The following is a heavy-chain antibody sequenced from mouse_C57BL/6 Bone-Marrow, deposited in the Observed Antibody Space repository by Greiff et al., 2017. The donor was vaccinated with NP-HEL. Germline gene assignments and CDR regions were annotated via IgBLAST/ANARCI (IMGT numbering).Heavy chain of an antibody. D-gene: IGHD2-5*01. CDR2: IRSKSNNYAT. J-gene: IGHJ4*01. Sequence: EVMLVESGGGLVQPKGSLKLSCAASGFSFNTYAMNWVRQAPGKGLEWVARIRSKSNNYATYYADSVKDRFTISRDDSESMLYLQMNNLKTEDTAMYYCVRHRGDSNHYAMDYWGQGTSVTVSS. CDR3: VRHRGDSNHYAMDY. CDR1: GFSFNTYA. V-gene: IGHV10-1*01.